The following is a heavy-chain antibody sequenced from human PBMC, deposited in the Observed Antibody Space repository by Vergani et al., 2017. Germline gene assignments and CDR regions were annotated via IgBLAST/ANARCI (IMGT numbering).Heavy chain of an antibody. CDR3: ASKGSGWYFGVDY. V-gene: IGHV4-31*03. CDR1: GGSISSGGYY. J-gene: IGHJ4*02. Sequence: QVQLQESGPGLVKPSQTLSLTCTVSGGSISSGGYYWSWIRQHPGKGLEWIGYIYYSGSTYYNPSLKSRLTISVDTSKNQFSLKLSAVTAADTAVYYCASKGSGWYFGVDYWGQGTLVTVSS. CDR2: IYYSGST. D-gene: IGHD6-19*01.